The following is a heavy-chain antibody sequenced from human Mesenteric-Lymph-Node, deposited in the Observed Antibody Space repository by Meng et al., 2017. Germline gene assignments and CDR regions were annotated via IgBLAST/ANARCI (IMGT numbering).Heavy chain of an antibody. V-gene: IGHV4-30-4*01. CDR2: IYYSGST. CDR1: CGSISSGDYY. Sequence: QLQGAGPGLVKPSQPLYLTVTCSCGSISSGDYYWSWIRQPPGKGLEWIGYIYYSGSTYSNASLKSRVIMSLDKSKNQFSLRLTSVAAADTAVYYCARHGGWHFDYWGQGALVTVSS. D-gene: IGHD6-19*01. CDR3: ARHGGWHFDY. J-gene: IGHJ4*02.